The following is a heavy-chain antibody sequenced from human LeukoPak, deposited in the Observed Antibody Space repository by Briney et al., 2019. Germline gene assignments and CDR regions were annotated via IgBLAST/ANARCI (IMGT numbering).Heavy chain of an antibody. J-gene: IGHJ4*02. V-gene: IGHV4-39*01. Sequence: SETLSLTCTVSGGSISSSNYYWAWIRQPPGKGLEWIANIFYTGSTYYNPSLKSRVTISVDTSKNQFSLILTSVTAADTAVYYCARQTGAGLFILPGGQGTLVTVSS. CDR1: GGSISSSNYY. D-gene: IGHD3-3*01. CDR3: ARQTGAGLFILP. CDR2: IFYTGST.